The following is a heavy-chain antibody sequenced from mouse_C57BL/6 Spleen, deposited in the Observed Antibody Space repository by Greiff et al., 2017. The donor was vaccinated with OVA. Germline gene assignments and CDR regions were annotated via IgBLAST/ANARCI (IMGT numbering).Heavy chain of an antibody. V-gene: IGHV14-2*01. CDR3: ARGGTGRYFDY. CDR2: IDPADGDT. Sequence: VQLQQSGAELVKPGASVKLSCTASGFNITDYYMHWVKQRTEQGLEWIGRIDPADGDTNYAPKFQGKATITADTSSSTAYLQLSSLTSEDTAVYYCARGGTGRYFDYWGQGTTLTVSS. CDR1: GFNITDYY. J-gene: IGHJ2*01. D-gene: IGHD4-1*01.